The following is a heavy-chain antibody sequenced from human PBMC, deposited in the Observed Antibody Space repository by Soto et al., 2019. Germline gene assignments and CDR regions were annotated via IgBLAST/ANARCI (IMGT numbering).Heavy chain of an antibody. J-gene: IGHJ4*02. V-gene: IGHV1-3*01. CDR1: GYTFINYH. CDR2: IYAGNGNT. CDR3: VGDLVK. Sequence: ASVKVSCKASGYTFINYHMHWMRRAPGQRLEWMGWIYAGNGNTKYSQKFQGRVTMTRDTSANTAYMELSSLTYAGAGVSYCVGDLVKWGPGALVTVSS. D-gene: IGHD2-21*01.